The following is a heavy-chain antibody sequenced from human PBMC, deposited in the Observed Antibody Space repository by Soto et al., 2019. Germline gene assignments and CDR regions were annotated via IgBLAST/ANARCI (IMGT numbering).Heavy chain of an antibody. CDR2: ISGSGGST. CDR3: AKPYYDFWSGYYLPFDY. J-gene: IGHJ4*02. D-gene: IGHD3-3*01. CDR1: GFTFSSYA. V-gene: IGHV3-23*01. Sequence: EVQLLESGGGLVQPGGSLRLSCAASGFTFSSYAMSWVRQAPGKGLEWVSAISGSGGSTYYADSVKGRFTISRDNSKNTLYLQMNRLRAEDTAVYYCAKPYYDFWSGYYLPFDYWGQGTLVTVSS.